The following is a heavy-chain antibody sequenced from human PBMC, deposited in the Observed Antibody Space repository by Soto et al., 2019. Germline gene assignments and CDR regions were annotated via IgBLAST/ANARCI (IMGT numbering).Heavy chain of an antibody. D-gene: IGHD4-17*01. CDR2: IYNIGST. Sequence: SETLSLTCTVSGGSISRYYWSWLRQPPGRGKEWIGYIYNIGSTNYNPSLRSRVTMSIDTSQEQFYLKLSPATATDTAVYYCARITRCGPTSIDYWGQGTLVTGSS. CDR3: ARITRCGPTSIDY. J-gene: IGHJ4*02. CDR1: GGSISRYY. V-gene: IGHV4-59*08.